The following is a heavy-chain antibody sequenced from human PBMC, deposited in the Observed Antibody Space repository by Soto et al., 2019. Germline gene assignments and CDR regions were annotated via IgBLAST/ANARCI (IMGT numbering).Heavy chain of an antibody. D-gene: IGHD4-4*01. CDR3: ARDGATVTALRGDLDY. V-gene: IGHV3-48*02. Sequence: EVQLVESGGGLVQPGGSLRLSCAASGFTFSSYSMNWVRQAPGKGLEWVSYISSSSSTIYYADSVKGRFTISRDNAKNSLYLQMNSLRDEDTAVYYCARDGATVTALRGDLDYWGQGTLVTVSS. CDR2: ISSSSSTI. CDR1: GFTFSSYS. J-gene: IGHJ4*02.